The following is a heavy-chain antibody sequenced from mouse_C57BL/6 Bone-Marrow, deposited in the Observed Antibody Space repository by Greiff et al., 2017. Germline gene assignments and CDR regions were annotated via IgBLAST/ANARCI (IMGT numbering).Heavy chain of an antibody. CDR3: TNYYGSSYVGVY. D-gene: IGHD1-1*01. CDR1: GFTFSSYA. CDR2: ISSGGDYI. Sequence: EVKLVESGEGLVKPGGSLKLSCAASGFTFSSYAMSWVRQTPEKRLEWVAYISSGGDYIYYADTVKGRFTISRDNARNTLYLQMSSLKSEDTAMYYCTNYYGSSYVGVYWGQGTTLTVSS. V-gene: IGHV5-9-1*02. J-gene: IGHJ2*01.